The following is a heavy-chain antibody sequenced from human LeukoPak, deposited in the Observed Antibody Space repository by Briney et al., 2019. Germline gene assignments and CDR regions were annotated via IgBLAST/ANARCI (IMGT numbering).Heavy chain of an antibody. CDR1: GFTFSSYS. J-gene: IGHJ6*02. V-gene: IGHV3-21*01. Sequence: PGGSLRLSCAASGFTFSSYSMNWVRQAPGKGLEWVSSISSSSSYIYYADSVKGRFTISRDNAKNSLYLQMNSLRAEDTAVYYCARDEGYCSSTSCPPDYYYYYGMDVWGQGTTVTVSS. CDR2: ISSSSSYI. CDR3: ARDEGYCSSTSCPPDYYYYYGMDV. D-gene: IGHD2-2*01.